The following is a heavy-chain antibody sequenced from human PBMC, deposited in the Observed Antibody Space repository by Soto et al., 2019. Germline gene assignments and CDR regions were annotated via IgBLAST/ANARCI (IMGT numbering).Heavy chain of an antibody. D-gene: IGHD2-15*01. Sequence: GGSLRLSCAASGFTFSSYSMNWVRQAPGKGLEWVSSISSSSSYIYYADSVKGRFTISRDNAKNSLYLQMNSLRAEDTAVYYCARAAPQYCSGGSCSDSWGQGTLVTVS. V-gene: IGHV3-21*01. J-gene: IGHJ4*02. CDR1: GFTFSSYS. CDR2: ISSSSSYI. CDR3: ARAAPQYCSGGSCSDS.